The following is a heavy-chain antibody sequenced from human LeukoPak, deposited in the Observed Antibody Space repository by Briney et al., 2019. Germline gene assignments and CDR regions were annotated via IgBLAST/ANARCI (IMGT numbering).Heavy chain of an antibody. CDR1: GGSISSSSYY. Sequence: PSETLSLTFTVSGGSISSSSYYWGWIRQPPGKGLEWIGSIYYSGSTYYNPSLKSRVTMSADTSKNQFSLKLSSVTAADTAVYYCARLPRSYYYYYYMDVWGKGTTVTVSS. CDR2: IYYSGST. V-gene: IGHV4-39*07. CDR3: ARLPRSYYYYYYMDV. J-gene: IGHJ6*03.